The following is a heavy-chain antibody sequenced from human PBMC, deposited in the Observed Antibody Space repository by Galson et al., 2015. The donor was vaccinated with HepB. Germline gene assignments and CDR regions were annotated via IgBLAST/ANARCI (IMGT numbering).Heavy chain of an antibody. V-gene: IGHV1-18*01. CDR2: ISAYNGNT. Sequence: SVKVSCKASGYTFTSYGISWVRQAPGQGLEWMGWISAYNGNTNYAQKLQGRVTMTTDTSTSTAYMELRSLRSDDTAVYYCARGPLVVPAAISRPYFDYWGQGTLVTVSS. J-gene: IGHJ4*02. D-gene: IGHD2-2*01. CDR3: ARGPLVVPAAISRPYFDY. CDR1: GYTFTSYG.